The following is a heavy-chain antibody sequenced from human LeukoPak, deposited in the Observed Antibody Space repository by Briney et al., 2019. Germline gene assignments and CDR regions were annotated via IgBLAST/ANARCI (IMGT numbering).Heavy chain of an antibody. CDR3: ARAYSGYENYYYYYYMDV. CDR2: INWNGGNT. V-gene: IGHV3-20*04. Sequence: GGSPRLSCAASGFTFDDYAMSWVRQAPGKGLEWVSGINWNGGNTGYADSVKGRFTISRDNAKNSLYLQMNSLRAEDTALYYCARAYSGYENYYYYYYMDVWGKGTTVTVSS. CDR1: GFTFDDYA. D-gene: IGHD5-12*01. J-gene: IGHJ6*03.